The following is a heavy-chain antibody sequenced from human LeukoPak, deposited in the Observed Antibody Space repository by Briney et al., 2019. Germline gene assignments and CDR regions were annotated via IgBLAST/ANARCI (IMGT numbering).Heavy chain of an antibody. J-gene: IGHJ4*02. D-gene: IGHD3-3*01. Sequence: ASVKVSCKASGYTFSGYYMHWVRQAPGQGLEWMGWMNPNSGNTGYAQKFQGRVTITRNTSISTAYMELSSLRSEDTAVYYCARGLYVLRFLLVYWGQGTLVTVSS. CDR3: ARGLYVLRFLLVY. CDR1: GYTFSGYY. CDR2: MNPNSGNT. V-gene: IGHV1-8*03.